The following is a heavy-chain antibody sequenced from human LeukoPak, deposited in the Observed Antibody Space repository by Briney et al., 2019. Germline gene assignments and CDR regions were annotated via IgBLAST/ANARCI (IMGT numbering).Heavy chain of an antibody. CDR2: IYYSGST. CDR1: GGSISSYY. D-gene: IGHD1-26*01. Sequence: SETLSLTCTVSGGSISSYYWSWIRQPPGKGLEWIGYIYYSGSTKYNPSLKSRVTISVDTSKNQFSLKLSSVTAADTAVHYCARHLPKWGWDYWGQGTLVTVPS. CDR3: ARHLPKWGWDY. J-gene: IGHJ4*02. V-gene: IGHV4-59*08.